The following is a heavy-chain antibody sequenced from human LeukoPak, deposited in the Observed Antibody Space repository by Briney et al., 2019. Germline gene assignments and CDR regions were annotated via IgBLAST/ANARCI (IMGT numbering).Heavy chain of an antibody. Sequence: SETLSLTCTVSGGSITITNYWTWVRPPPGKGLERNGEVNLQGSTNYNPSLMGRVAISVDTSENHISLQLTSVTAADTAVYYCAREGGPYRPLDYSGQGTLVTVSS. CDR3: AREGGPYRPLDY. CDR1: GGSITITNY. V-gene: IGHV4-4*02. CDR2: VNLQGST. J-gene: IGHJ4*02.